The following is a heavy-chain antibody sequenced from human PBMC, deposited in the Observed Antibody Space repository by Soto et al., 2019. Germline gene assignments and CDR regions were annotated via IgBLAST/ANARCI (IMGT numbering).Heavy chain of an antibody. CDR2: IWYDGSNK. J-gene: IGHJ3*02. V-gene: IGHV3-33*01. D-gene: IGHD3-22*01. Sequence: QVQLVESGGGVVQPGRSLRLSCAASGFTFSSYGMHWVRQAPGKGLEWVAVIWYDGSNKYYADSVKGRFTIAKDNSKNRRYVQMSSVRAEDTAVYYCARDSSVYYIDAFDIWGQGTMVTVSS. CDR1: GFTFSSYG. CDR3: ARDSSVYYIDAFDI.